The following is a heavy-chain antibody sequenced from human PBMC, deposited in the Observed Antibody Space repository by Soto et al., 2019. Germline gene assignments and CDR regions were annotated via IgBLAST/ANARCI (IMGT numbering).Heavy chain of an antibody. D-gene: IGHD2-2*03. J-gene: IGHJ6*02. CDR1: GGTFSSYA. V-gene: IGHV1-69*01. CDR2: IIPISGTA. CDR3: ARDKRSGYFSSTSCSYYYYGMDV. Sequence: QVQLVQSGAEVRKPGSSVKVSCKASGGTFSSYAISWVRQAPGQGLEWMGGIIPISGTANYAQKFQGRVTITADESTSTAYMELSSLRSEETAMYYCARDKRSGYFSSTSCSYYYYGMDVWGQGTTVTVSS.